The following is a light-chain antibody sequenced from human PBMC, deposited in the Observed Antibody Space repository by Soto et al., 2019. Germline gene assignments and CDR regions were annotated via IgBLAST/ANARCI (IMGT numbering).Light chain of an antibody. Sequence: QSALTQPASVSGSPGQSITISCTGTSSGIGGYNYVFWYQQHPGKAPKLMIYEVSNRPSGVSNRFSGSKSGNTASLTISGLQAEDEADYYCSSYRSSNTVVFGGGTKLTVL. CDR1: SSGIGGYNY. CDR3: SSYRSSNTVV. J-gene: IGLJ2*01. V-gene: IGLV2-14*01. CDR2: EVS.